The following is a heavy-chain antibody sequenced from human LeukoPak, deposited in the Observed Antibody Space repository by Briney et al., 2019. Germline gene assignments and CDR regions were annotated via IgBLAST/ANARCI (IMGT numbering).Heavy chain of an antibody. CDR3: ARDRVGSGWYLDY. J-gene: IGHJ4*02. CDR1: GFTFSSYW. Sequence: GGSLRLSCAASGFTFSSYWMSWVRQAPGKGLEWVSIIYSGGSTYYADSVKGRFTISRDNSKNTLYLQMNSLRAEDTAVYYCARDRVGSGWYLDYWSQGTLVTVSS. V-gene: IGHV3-53*01. CDR2: IYSGGST. D-gene: IGHD6-19*01.